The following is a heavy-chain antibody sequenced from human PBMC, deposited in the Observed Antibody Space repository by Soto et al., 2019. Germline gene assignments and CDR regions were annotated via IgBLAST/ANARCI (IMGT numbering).Heavy chain of an antibody. CDR1: GYTFTSYD. J-gene: IGHJ5*02. Sequence: QVQLVQSGAEVKKPGASVKVSCKASGYTFTSYDINWVRQATGQGLEWMGWMNPNSGNTGYAQKFQGRVTMTMNTSISTAYMELSSLRSEDTAVYYCARFSIAAAGTDWFDPWGQGTLVTVSS. CDR3: ARFSIAAAGTDWFDP. D-gene: IGHD6-13*01. V-gene: IGHV1-8*01. CDR2: MNPNSGNT.